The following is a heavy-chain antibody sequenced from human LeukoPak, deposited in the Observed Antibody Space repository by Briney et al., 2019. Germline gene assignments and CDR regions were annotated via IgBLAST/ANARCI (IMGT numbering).Heavy chain of an antibody. CDR1: GYTLTELS. V-gene: IGHV1-69*13. D-gene: IGHD2-2*01. CDR2: IIPIFGTA. CDR3: ARGYCSSTSCLKLFDP. Sequence: SVKVSCKVSGYTLTELSMHWVRQAPGQGLEWMWGIIPIFGTANYAQKFQGRVTITADESTSTAYMELSSLRSEDTAVYYCARGYCSSTSCLKLFDPWGQGTLVTVSS. J-gene: IGHJ5*02.